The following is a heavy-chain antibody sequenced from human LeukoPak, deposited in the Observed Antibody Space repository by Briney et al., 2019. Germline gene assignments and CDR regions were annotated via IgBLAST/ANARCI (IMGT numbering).Heavy chain of an antibody. CDR3: ARQVLEMTAMYAFDI. CDR2: IYYDGSP. Sequence: SETLSLTCTASGGSIRSSSYYWGCIRQPPGKGLEWIVSIYYDGSPYYNPSLKSRVTISVDTSKNQFSLKVRSVTAADTAVYYCARQVLEMTAMYAFDIWGQGTIVTVSS. CDR1: GGSIRSSSYY. V-gene: IGHV4-39*01. D-gene: IGHD5-24*01. J-gene: IGHJ3*02.